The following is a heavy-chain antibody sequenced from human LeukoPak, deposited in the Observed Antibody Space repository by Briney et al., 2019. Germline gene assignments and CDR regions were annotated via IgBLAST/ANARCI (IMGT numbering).Heavy chain of an antibody. D-gene: IGHD3-22*01. CDR1: GFSLITSGLG. CDR3: ARTIYDSSGFDY. CDR2: IYWDDDK. Sequence: GSGPTLVNPTQTLTLTCTFSGFSLITSGLGVAWIRQPPGKALEWLALIYWDDDKRYSSSLNSRLTITKDTSKNQVVLTLTNMDPVDTATYYCARTIYDSSGFDYWGQGTLVTVSS. V-gene: IGHV2-5*02. J-gene: IGHJ4*02.